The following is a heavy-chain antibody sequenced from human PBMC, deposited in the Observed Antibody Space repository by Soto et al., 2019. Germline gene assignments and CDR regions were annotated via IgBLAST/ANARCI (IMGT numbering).Heavy chain of an antibody. CDR2: IKPDGSDK. CDR1: GFTFSSYA. CDR3: ASEGSGSGPGFFP. Sequence: GGSLRLSCAASGFTFSSYAMSGVRKATGKGLEWGANIKPDGSDKYYSASVKGRFSISRENAKSLLYLQMNSLRAEDRAVYYCASEGSGSGPGFFPWGQGTLVTVSS. V-gene: IGHV3-7*01. J-gene: IGHJ5*01. D-gene: IGHD3-10*01.